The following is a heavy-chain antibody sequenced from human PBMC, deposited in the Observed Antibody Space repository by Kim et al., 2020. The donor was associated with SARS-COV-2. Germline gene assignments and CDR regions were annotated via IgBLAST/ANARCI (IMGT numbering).Heavy chain of an antibody. J-gene: IGHJ6*02. CDR3: AKGPYGSGVYYYYGMDV. CDR2: ISGSGGST. CDR1: GFTFSSYA. V-gene: IGHV3-23*01. D-gene: IGHD3-10*01. Sequence: GGSLRLSCAASGFTFSSYAMSWVRQAPGKGLEWVSAISGSGGSTYYADSVKGRFTISRDNSKNTLYLQMNSLRAEDTAVYYCAKGPYGSGVYYYYGMDVWGQGTTVTVSS.